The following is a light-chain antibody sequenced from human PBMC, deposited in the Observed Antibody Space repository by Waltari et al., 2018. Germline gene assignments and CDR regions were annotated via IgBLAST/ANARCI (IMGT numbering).Light chain of an antibody. Sequence: EIVLTQSPGTLSLSPGERATLSCRASQSVTSRYIAWYQQKPGQPPRLLFYGASSRATGIPDRFSGSGYGTDFTLTIDSLEPEDFAVYYCQQRFRWPLTFGGGTRVE. J-gene: IGKJ4*01. CDR1: QSVTSRY. CDR3: QQRFRWPLT. V-gene: IGKV3D-20*02. CDR2: GAS.